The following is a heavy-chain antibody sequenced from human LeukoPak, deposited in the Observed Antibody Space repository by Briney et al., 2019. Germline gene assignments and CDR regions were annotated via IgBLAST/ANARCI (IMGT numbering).Heavy chain of an antibody. D-gene: IGHD1-14*01. V-gene: IGHV3-7*01. CDR1: GFTFSGHW. J-gene: IGHJ4*02. Sequence: GGSLRLSCAASGFTFSGHWMSWVRQAPGKGLEWVANINQGGSDKYYVDSVKGRFTISRDNANNLLYLQMNSLRGEDTAVYYCTRDRSRAEDDWGQGALVTVSS. CDR3: TRDRSRAEDD. CDR2: INQGGSDK.